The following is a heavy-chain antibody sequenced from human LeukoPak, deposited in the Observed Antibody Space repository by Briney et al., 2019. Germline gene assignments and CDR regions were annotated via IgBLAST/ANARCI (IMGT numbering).Heavy chain of an antibody. CDR1: GDSVASYY. D-gene: IGHD6-13*01. CDR3: ARDLRSSSWFYFDY. J-gene: IGHJ4*02. V-gene: IGHV4-59*02. Sequence: SETLSLTCNVSGDSVASYYWSWIRQPPGNSLEWIGYIFYGGDTNYNPSLKSRATMSVDTSKNQFSLKLRSVTAADTAVYYCARDLRSSSWFYFDYWGQGTLVTVSS. CDR2: IFYGGDT.